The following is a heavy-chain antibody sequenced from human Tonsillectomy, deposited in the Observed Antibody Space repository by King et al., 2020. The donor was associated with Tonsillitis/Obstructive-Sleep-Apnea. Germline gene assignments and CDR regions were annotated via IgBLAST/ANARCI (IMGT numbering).Heavy chain of an antibody. V-gene: IGHV3-30*18. CDR2: ISYDGSNK. J-gene: IGHJ4*02. CDR1: GFTFSSYG. Sequence: VQLVESGGGVVQPGRSLRLSCAASGFTFSSYGMHWVRQAPGKGLEWVAVISYDGSNKYYADSVKGRFTISRDNSKNTLYLQMNSLRAEDTAVYYCAKVSSGWIGYFDYWGQGTLVTVSS. CDR3: AKVSSGWIGYFDY. D-gene: IGHD6-19*01.